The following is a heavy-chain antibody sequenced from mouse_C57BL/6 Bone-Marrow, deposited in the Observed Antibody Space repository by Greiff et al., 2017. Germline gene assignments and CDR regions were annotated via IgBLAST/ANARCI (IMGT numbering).Heavy chain of an antibody. CDR2: INPDNGGT. CDR1: GYTFTDYY. Sequence: VQLQQSGPVLVKPGASVKMSCKASGYTFTDYYMNWVKQSHGKSLEWIGVINPDNGGTSYNQKFKGKATLTVDKSSSTAYMELNSLTSEDSAVYYCARLANYFDYWGRGTTLTVSS. CDR3: ARLANYFDY. J-gene: IGHJ2*01. V-gene: IGHV1-19*01.